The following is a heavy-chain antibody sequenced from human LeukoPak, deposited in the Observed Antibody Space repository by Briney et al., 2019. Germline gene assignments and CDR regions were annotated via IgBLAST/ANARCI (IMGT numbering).Heavy chain of an antibody. D-gene: IGHD3-22*01. J-gene: IGHJ4*02. Sequence: GGSLRLSCAASGFTFSRHGMHWVRQAPGKGLEWVAFMPFDVNNKYYADSVKGRFTISRDNSKNTLYLQMNSLRAEDTAVYYCARELPTYYYDSSGYDYWGQGTLVTVSS. CDR1: GFTFSRHG. CDR2: MPFDVNNK. V-gene: IGHV3-30*02. CDR3: ARELPTYYYDSSGYDY.